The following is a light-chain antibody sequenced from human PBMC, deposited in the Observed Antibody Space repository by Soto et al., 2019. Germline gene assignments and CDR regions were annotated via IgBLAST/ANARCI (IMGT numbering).Light chain of an antibody. CDR2: GAS. J-gene: IGKJ3*01. Sequence: EIVLTQSPGTLSLSPGERATLSCRASQSISSSYLAWYHQKPGQAPRLLIFGASSRATDIPDRFSGSGSETDFTLTISRLEPEDFAVYYCQQYGNSPFTFGPGTKVDIK. V-gene: IGKV3-20*01. CDR3: QQYGNSPFT. CDR1: QSISSSY.